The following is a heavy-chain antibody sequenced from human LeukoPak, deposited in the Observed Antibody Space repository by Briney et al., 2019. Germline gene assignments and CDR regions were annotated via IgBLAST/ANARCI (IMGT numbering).Heavy chain of an antibody. CDR1: GDSITSGAYY. CDR2: VYYSGSI. CDR3: GRRHYAAWFDP. D-gene: IGHD2-2*01. J-gene: IGHJ5*02. Sequence: SETLSLTCSVSGDSITSGAYYLAWLRQPPGKGLEWIGSVYYSGSIKYNPSLKGRVSISRDMSKNQFSLNLNSVNVTDTAVYYWGRRHYAAWFDPWGQGTLVTVSS. V-gene: IGHV4-39*01.